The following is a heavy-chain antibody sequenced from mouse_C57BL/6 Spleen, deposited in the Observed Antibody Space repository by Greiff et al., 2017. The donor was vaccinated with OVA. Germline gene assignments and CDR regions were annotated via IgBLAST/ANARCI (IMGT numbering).Heavy chain of an antibody. CDR3: ARTITTVVYYYAMDY. CDR2: ISSGSSTI. J-gene: IGHJ4*01. CDR1: GFTFSDYG. V-gene: IGHV5-17*01. Sequence: VQLKESGGGLVKPGGSLKLSCAASGFTFSDYGMHWVRQAPEKGLEWVAYISSGSSTIYYADTVKGRFTISRDNAKNTLFLQMTSLRSEDTAMYYCARTITTVVYYYAMDYWGQGTSVTVSS. D-gene: IGHD1-1*01.